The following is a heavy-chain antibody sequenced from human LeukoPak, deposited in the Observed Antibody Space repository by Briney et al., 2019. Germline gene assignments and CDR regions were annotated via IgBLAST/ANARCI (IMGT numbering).Heavy chain of an antibody. D-gene: IGHD6-13*01. V-gene: IGHV3-64*01. CDR2: ISSNGGST. CDR3: ARVGWSHSSSWYDY. J-gene: IGHJ4*02. CDR1: GFTFSSYA. Sequence: PGGSLRLSCAASGFTFSSYAMHWVRQAPGKGLEYVSAISSNGGSTYYANSVKGRFTISRDNSKNTLYLQMSSLRAEDMAVYYCARVGWSHSSSWYDYWGQGTLVTVSS.